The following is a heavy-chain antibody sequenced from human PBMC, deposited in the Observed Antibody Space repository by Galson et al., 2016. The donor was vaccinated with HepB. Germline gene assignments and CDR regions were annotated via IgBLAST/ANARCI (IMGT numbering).Heavy chain of an antibody. CDR3: VRLIHCSSVSCNGY. J-gene: IGHJ4*02. D-gene: IGHD2-2*01. CDR2: IYYDGRT. Sequence: SETLSLTCTVSGGSTGSNRYYWGWIRQPPGKGLEWIGTIYYDGRTHYNSSLMNRVTMSVDTSKNQFSVKLSSVTAADTAVYYCVRLIHCSSVSCNGYWDQGTLVTGSS. CDR1: GGSTGSNRYY. V-gene: IGHV4-39*01.